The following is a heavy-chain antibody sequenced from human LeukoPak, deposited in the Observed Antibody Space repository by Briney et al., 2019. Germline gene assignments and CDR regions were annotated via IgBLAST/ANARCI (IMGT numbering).Heavy chain of an antibody. D-gene: IGHD1-20*01. J-gene: IGHJ4*02. Sequence: GGSLTLSCVASGFTFSNYAMSWVRQAPGKGLEYVSPISASGLSTYYTDSVRGRFTNSRDNSKNPLYLQMHSLRAEDTAVYYCAKETSITGAGDFWGQGALVTVSS. V-gene: IGHV3-23*01. CDR2: ISASGLST. CDR1: GFTFSNYA. CDR3: AKETSITGAGDF.